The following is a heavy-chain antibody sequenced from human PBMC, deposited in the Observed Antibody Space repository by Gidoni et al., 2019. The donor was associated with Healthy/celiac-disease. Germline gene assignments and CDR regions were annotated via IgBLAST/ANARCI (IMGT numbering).Heavy chain of an antibody. CDR3: AKDRLGFDSVLDY. V-gene: IGHV3-30*18. CDR2: ISYDGSNK. D-gene: IGHD3-16*01. J-gene: IGHJ4*02. Sequence: QVQLVESGGGVVQPGRSLRLSCSASGFTFSSYGMHWVRQDPGKGLEWVAVISYDGSNKYYADSVKGRFTISRDNSKNTLYLQMNSLRAEDTAVYYCAKDRLGFDSVLDYWGQGTLVTVSS. CDR1: GFTFSSYG.